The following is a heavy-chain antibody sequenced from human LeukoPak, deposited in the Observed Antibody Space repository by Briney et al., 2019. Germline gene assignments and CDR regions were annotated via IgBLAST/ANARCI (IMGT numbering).Heavy chain of an antibody. Sequence: GGSLRLSCAASGFTFSNAWMSWVRQAPGKGLEWVGRIKSKTDGGTTDYAAPAKGRFTISRDDSKNTLYLQMNSLRAEDTAVYYCARDLGSGGSCYRNWGQGTLVTVSS. CDR2: IKSKTDGGTT. V-gene: IGHV3-15*05. D-gene: IGHD2-15*01. CDR3: ARDLGSGGSCYRN. CDR1: GFTFSNAW. J-gene: IGHJ4*02.